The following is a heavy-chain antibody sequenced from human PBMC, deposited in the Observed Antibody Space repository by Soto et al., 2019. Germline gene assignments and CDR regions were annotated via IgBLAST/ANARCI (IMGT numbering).Heavy chain of an antibody. J-gene: IGHJ4*02. D-gene: IGHD6-19*01. CDR1: GGSISSYY. V-gene: IGHV4-59*01. CDR2: IYYSGST. CDR3: ARGSVAGPFGY. Sequence: SETLSLTCTVSGGSISSYYWSWIRQPPGKGLEWIGYIYYSGSTNYNPSLKSRVTISVDTSKNQFSLKLSSVTAADTAVYYCARGSVAGPFGYWGQGTLVTVSS.